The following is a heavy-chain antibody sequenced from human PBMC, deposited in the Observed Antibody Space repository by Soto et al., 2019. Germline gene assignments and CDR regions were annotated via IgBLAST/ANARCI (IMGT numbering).Heavy chain of an antibody. CDR1: GYSFTSYW. V-gene: IGHV5-51*01. J-gene: IGHJ6*02. CDR3: ARTAAAGKYYYGMDV. D-gene: IGHD6-13*01. Sequence: GESLKISCKGSGYSFTSYWIGWVRQMPGKGLEWMGIIYPGDSNTRYSPSLQGQVTISVDKSISTAYLQWSSLKASDTAMYYCARTAAAGKYYYGMDVWGQGTTVTVPS. CDR2: IYPGDSNT.